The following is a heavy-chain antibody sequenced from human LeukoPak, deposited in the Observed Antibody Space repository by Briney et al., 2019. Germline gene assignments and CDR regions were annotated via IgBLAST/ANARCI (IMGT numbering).Heavy chain of an antibody. D-gene: IGHD6-6*01. V-gene: IGHV3-48*03. CDR3: ARDPRSPPAVPEDFDY. Sequence: QAGGSLRLSCAASGFTFRSYEMNWVRQAPGKGLEWVSYISSRGSSGSTIYYADSVKGRFTVSRDDAKNSLYLQMNSLRAEDTAVYYCARDPRSPPAVPEDFDYWGQGTLVTVSS. J-gene: IGHJ4*02. CDR2: ISSRGSSGSTI. CDR1: GFTFRSYE.